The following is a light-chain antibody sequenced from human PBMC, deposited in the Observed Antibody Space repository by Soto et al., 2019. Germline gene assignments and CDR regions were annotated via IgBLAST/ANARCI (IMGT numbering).Light chain of an antibody. V-gene: IGKV3D-15*01. CDR2: LAS. CDR1: QSVSNN. J-gene: IGKJ1*01. CDR3: QQYDNWLTGT. Sequence: EIVMTQSPATLSVSPGERATLSCRASQSVSNNLAWYQQKPGQAPRLLIYLASTRATGIPARFSGSGSGTEFTLTITSLQSEDFAVYYCQQYDNWLTGTFGQGTKVEI.